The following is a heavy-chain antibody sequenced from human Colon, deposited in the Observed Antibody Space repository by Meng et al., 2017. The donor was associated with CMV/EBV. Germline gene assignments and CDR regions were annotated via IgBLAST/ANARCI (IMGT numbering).Heavy chain of an antibody. CDR1: FTFSSYG. CDR2: IRYDGSNK. CDR3: AKDGLAYCGGDCYSMDY. J-gene: IGHJ4*02. D-gene: IGHD2-21*01. V-gene: IGHV3-30*02. Sequence: FTFSSYGMHWVRQAPGKGLEWVAFIRYDGSNKYYADSVKGRFTISRDNSKNTLYLQMNSLRAEDTAVYYCAKDGLAYCGGDCYSMDYWGQGTLVTVSS.